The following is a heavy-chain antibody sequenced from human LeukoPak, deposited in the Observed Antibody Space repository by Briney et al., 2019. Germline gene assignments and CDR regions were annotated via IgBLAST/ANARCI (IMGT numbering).Heavy chain of an antibody. Sequence: SETLSLTCTVSGGSITNYYWRWVRQPAGKGLEWLGRIYSSGSTNYNPSLKSRVTMSVDTSENQFSLKLTSVTAADAALYYCARSLSGTSLHAFDIWGQGTMVTVSS. V-gene: IGHV4-4*07. D-gene: IGHD3-10*01. CDR3: ARSLSGTSLHAFDI. CDR1: GGSITNYY. J-gene: IGHJ3*02. CDR2: IYSSGST.